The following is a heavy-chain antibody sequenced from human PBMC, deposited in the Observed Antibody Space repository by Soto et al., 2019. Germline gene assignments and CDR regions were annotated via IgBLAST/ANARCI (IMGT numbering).Heavy chain of an antibody. CDR3: ARGAMANFDY. J-gene: IGHJ4*02. CDR1: GGTFGSQG. CDR2: FIAMLGTP. Sequence: SVKVSCKDSGGTFGSQGIAWVRQAPGQGLEWMGGFIAMLGTPTYAKKVQGRATISADESLTSSYLELRSLRSEDTGVYFCARGAMANFDYWGQGTVVTVSS. D-gene: IGHD5-18*01. V-gene: IGHV1-69*13.